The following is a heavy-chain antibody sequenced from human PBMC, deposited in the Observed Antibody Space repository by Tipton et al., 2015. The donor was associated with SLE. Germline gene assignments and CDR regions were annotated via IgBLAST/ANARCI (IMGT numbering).Heavy chain of an antibody. CDR2: IYYSGST. J-gene: IGHJ4*02. Sequence: TLSLTCTVSGGSISSSSYYWGWIRQPPGKGLEWIGSIYYSGSTYYNPSLKSRVTISVDTSKNQFSLKLSSVTAADTAVYYCARSLGAGFCSGGNCFEPLDYWGQGILVTVSS. V-gene: IGHV4-39*07. CDR1: GGSISSSSYY. CDR3: ARSLGAGFCSGGNCFEPLDY. D-gene: IGHD2-15*01.